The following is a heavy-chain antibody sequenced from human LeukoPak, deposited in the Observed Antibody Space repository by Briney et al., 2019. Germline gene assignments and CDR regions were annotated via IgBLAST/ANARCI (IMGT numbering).Heavy chain of an antibody. CDR1: GFTFSSYA. CDR2: ISYDGSNR. J-gene: IGHJ4*02. Sequence: GGSLRLSCAASGFTFSSYAMHWVRQAPGKGLEWVAVISYDGSNRYYADSVKGRFTISRDNSKNTLYLQMNSLRAEDTAVYYCARGVHGSGSPPFDYWGQGTLVTVSS. D-gene: IGHD3-10*01. CDR3: ARGVHGSGSPPFDY. V-gene: IGHV3-30*04.